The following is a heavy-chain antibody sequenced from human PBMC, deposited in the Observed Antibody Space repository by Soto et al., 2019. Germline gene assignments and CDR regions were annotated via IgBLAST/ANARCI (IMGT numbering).Heavy chain of an antibody. CDR1: GFTFSHYY. V-gene: IGHV3-11*06. CDR3: ARGGQALFSGTYQAGDY. Sequence: PGGSLRLSCAASGFTFSHYYMSWIRQAPGKGLEWLSYITSSSSYRNYADSVKGRFTISRDNAKNSLYLQMNSLRVEDTAVYYCARGGQALFSGTYQAGDYWGQGTLVTVSS. J-gene: IGHJ4*02. CDR2: ITSSSSYR. D-gene: IGHD1-26*01.